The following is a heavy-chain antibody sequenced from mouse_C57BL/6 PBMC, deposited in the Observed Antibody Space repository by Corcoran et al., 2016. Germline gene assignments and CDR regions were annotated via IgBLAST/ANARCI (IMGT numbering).Heavy chain of an antibody. V-gene: IGHV1-81*01. CDR1: GYTFTSYG. Sequence: QVQLQQSGAELARPGASVKLSCKASGYTFTSYGISWVKQRTGQGLEWIGEIYPRSGNTYYNEKFTGKATLTADKSSSTAYMELRRLTSEDSGVYCGAREYGSSYAMDYWGQGTSFTLTS. J-gene: IGHJ4*01. D-gene: IGHD1-1*01. CDR2: IYPRSGNT. CDR3: AREYGSSYAMDY.